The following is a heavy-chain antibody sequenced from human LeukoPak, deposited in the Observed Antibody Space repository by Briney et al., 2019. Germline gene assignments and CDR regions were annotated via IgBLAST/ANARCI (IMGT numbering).Heavy chain of an antibody. Sequence: GGSLRLSCAASGFTFSTYWMHWVRQAPGKGLVWVSRISSDGSITGYADSVKGRFTISRGNAKNTLYLRMNSLRAEDTAVYYCARHLNYYLDYWGQGTLVTVSS. CDR1: GFTFSTYW. V-gene: IGHV3-74*01. D-gene: IGHD3-10*01. CDR2: ISSDGSIT. CDR3: ARHLNYYLDY. J-gene: IGHJ4*02.